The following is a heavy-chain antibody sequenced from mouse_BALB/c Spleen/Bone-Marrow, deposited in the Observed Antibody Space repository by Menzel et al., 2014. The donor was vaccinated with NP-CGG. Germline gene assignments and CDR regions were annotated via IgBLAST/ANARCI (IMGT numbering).Heavy chain of an antibody. CDR2: IYPGSGSI. D-gene: IGHD4-1*01. V-gene: IGHV1-77*01. J-gene: IGHJ4*01. CDR3: ARSPNWDPYYAMDY. Sequence: QVQLKESGPELVKPGASVKMSCKASGYTFTDYIINWVKQRTGQGLEWIGEIYPGSGSIYYNEKFKGKATLTADKSSNTAYMQFSSLTSEDSAVYFCARSPNWDPYYAMDYWGQGTSVTVSS. CDR1: GYTFTDYI.